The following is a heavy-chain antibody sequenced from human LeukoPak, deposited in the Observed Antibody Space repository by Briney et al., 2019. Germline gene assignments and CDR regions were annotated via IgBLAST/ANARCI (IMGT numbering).Heavy chain of an antibody. D-gene: IGHD5-18*01. CDR3: THAAAFPYNYGPWVFDY. CDR2: IYWDDDK. V-gene: IGHV2-5*02. CDR1: GFSLSTSGVG. J-gene: IGHJ4*02. Sequence: SGPTLVNPTQTLTLTCTFSGFSLSTSGVGVGWIRQPPGKALEWLAFIYWDDDKRYSPSLKSRLTITKDTSKDHVVLTLTNMDPVDTATYYCTHAAAFPYNYGPWVFDYWGQGTLVTVSS.